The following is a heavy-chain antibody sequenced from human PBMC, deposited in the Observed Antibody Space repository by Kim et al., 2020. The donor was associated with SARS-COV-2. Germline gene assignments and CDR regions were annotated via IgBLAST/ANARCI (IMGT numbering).Heavy chain of an antibody. CDR2: IYHSGST. Sequence: SETLSLTCAVSGGSISSSNWWSWVRQPPGKGLEWIGEIYHSGSTNYNPSLKSRVTISVDKSKNQFSLKRSSVTAADAAVYYCARGANYYGSGSYFDDWGQGTLVTVSS. J-gene: IGHJ4*02. V-gene: IGHV4-4*02. CDR3: ARGANYYGSGSYFDD. D-gene: IGHD3-10*01. CDR1: GGSISSSNW.